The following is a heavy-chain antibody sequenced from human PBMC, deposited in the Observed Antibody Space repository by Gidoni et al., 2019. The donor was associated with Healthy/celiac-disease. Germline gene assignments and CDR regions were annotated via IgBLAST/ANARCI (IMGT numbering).Heavy chain of an antibody. J-gene: IGHJ4*02. V-gene: IGHV3-30*18. CDR3: AKRAVTMIVVDGLEFDY. CDR2: ISYDGSNK. D-gene: IGHD3-22*01. CDR1: GFTFSSYG. Sequence: QVQLVESGGGVVQPGRSLRLSCAASGFTFSSYGMHGVRQAPGKGLEWVAVISYDGSNKYYADSVKGRFTISRDNSKNTLYLQMNSLRAEDTAVYYCAKRAVTMIVVDGLEFDYWGQGTLVTVSS.